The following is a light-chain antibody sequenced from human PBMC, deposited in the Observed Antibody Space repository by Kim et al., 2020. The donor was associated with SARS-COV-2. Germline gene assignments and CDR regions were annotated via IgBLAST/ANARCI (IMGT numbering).Light chain of an antibody. CDR1: RSDFGNSNS. V-gene: IGLV2-8*01. Sequence: QQVTIPGPETRSDFGNSNSVSCTQQHPGKAPKLMIYEVTKRPSGVPDRFSGSKSGNTASLTVSGLQAEDEAEYYCSSYAGSNNYVSGTGTKVTVL. CDR2: EVT. CDR3: SSYAGSNNYV. J-gene: IGLJ1*01.